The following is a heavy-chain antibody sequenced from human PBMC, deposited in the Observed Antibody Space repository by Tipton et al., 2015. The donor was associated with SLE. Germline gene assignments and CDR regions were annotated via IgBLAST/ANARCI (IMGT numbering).Heavy chain of an antibody. Sequence: GLVKPSETLSLTCTVSGGSISGSSYYWGWIRQPPGKGLEWIGSIYYSGSTYYNPSLKSRVTISVDTSKNQFSLKLSSVTAADTAVYYCARGGDWDYRLDYWGQGTLVTVSS. CDR1: GGSISGSSYY. D-gene: IGHD1-7*01. J-gene: IGHJ4*02. CDR3: ARGGDWDYRLDY. CDR2: IYYSGST. V-gene: IGHV4-39*07.